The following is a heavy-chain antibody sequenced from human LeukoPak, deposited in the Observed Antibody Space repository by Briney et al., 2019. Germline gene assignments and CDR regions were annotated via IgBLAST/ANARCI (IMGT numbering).Heavy chain of an antibody. Sequence: GGSLRLSCAASGFTFSSYSMNWVRQAPGKGLEWVSYISSSSSTIYYADSVKGRFTISRDNAKNSLYLQMNSLRAEDTAVYYCARASGYSYGLSDFDYWGQGTLVTVSS. V-gene: IGHV3-48*04. CDR1: GFTFSSYS. D-gene: IGHD5-18*01. J-gene: IGHJ4*02. CDR2: ISSSSSTI. CDR3: ARASGYSYGLSDFDY.